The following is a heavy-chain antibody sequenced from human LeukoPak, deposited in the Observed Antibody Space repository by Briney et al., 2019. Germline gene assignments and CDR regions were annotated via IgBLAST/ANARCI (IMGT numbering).Heavy chain of an antibody. CDR3: AKGSQYQLSMYYFDY. J-gene: IGHJ4*02. V-gene: IGHV3-9*01. D-gene: IGHD2-2*01. CDR1: GFTFDDYA. Sequence: SLRLSCAASGFTFDDYAMHWVRQAPGKGLEWVSGISWNSGSIGYADSVKGRFTISRDNAKNSLYLQMNSLRAEDTALYHCAKGSQYQLSMYYFDYWGQGTLVTVSS. CDR2: ISWNSGSI.